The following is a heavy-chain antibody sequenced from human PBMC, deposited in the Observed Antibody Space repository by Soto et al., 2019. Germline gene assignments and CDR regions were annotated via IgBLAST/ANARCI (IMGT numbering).Heavy chain of an antibody. D-gene: IGHD3-22*01. CDR3: ARDRYYDSSGYTEFDY. Sequence: ASVKVSCKASGYTFTSYGISWVRQAPGQGLEWMGWISAYNGNTNYAQKLQGRVTMTTDTSTSTAYMELRSLRSDDTAVYYCARDRYYDSSGYTEFDYWGQGTLVTVSS. CDR2: ISAYNGNT. J-gene: IGHJ4*02. CDR1: GYTFTSYG. V-gene: IGHV1-18*04.